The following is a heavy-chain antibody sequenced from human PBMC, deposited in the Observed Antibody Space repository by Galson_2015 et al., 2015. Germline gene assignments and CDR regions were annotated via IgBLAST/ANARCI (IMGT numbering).Heavy chain of an antibody. CDR3: AKDNYYDFWSGYYNREGYYFDY. D-gene: IGHD3-3*01. Sequence: SLRLSCAASGFTFSSYAMSWVRQAPGKGLEWVSAISGSGGSTYYADSVKGRFTISRDNSKNTLYLQMNSLRAEDTAVYYCAKDNYYDFWSGYYNREGYYFDYWGQGTLVTVSS. CDR2: ISGSGGST. V-gene: IGHV3-23*01. J-gene: IGHJ4*02. CDR1: GFTFSSYA.